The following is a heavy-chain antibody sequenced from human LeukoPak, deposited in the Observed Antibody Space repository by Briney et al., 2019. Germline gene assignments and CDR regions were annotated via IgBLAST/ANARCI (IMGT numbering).Heavy chain of an antibody. CDR2: IYHSGST. V-gene: IGHV4-30-2*01. J-gene: IGHJ4*02. CDR1: GGSISRGGYS. Sequence: PSETLSLTCAVSGGSISRGGYSWSWIRQPPGKGLEWIGYIYHSGSTYYNPSLKSRVTISVDRSKNQFSLKLSSVTAADTAVYYCARVGTVATYGYWGQGTLVTVSS. D-gene: IGHD4-23*01. CDR3: ARVGTVATYGY.